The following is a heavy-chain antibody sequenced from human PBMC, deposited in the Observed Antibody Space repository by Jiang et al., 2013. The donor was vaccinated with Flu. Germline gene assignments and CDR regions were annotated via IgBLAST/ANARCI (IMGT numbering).Heavy chain of an antibody. D-gene: IGHD2-2*01. CDR3: ATLRYCSSARCYYWDYYHGMDV. J-gene: IGHJ6*02. V-gene: IGHV5-51*03. Sequence: GAEVKKPGESLKISCKGSGYSFTSQWIAWVRQMPGKGLEWMGIINPGDSDTRYSPSLQDQVTISVDTSISTAYLYWSSLKASDTAMYYCATLRYCSSARCYYWDYYHGMDVWGQGTTVTVSS. CDR1: GYSFTSQW. CDR2: INPGDSDT.